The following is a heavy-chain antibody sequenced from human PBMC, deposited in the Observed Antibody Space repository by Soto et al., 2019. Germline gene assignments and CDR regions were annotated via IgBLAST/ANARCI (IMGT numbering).Heavy chain of an antibody. CDR1: GYTFTSYA. V-gene: IGHV1-3*05. Sequence: QVQLVQSGAEEKKPGASVKVSCKASGYTFTSYAMHWVRQAPGQRLEWMGWINAGNGNTKYSHKFQGRVTITRDTSASTAYMDLSSLRSEDTAVYYCARGSGYYYWDDYWGQGTLVTVSS. D-gene: IGHD3-22*01. CDR3: ARGSGYYYWDDY. CDR2: INAGNGNT. J-gene: IGHJ4*02.